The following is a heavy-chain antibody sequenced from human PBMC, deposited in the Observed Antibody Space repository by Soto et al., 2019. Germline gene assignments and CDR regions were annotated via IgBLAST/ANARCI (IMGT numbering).Heavy chain of an antibody. D-gene: IGHD2-21*02. CDR2: ISSRGSSI. V-gene: IGHV3-11*04. Sequence: GGSLRLSCAVSGFTFSDYYMSWIRQAPGKGLEWVSYISSRGSSIYYADSVKGRFIISRDSSKKTAYLQMNSLRGDDTAVYFCATDPVAVTGSFIDSWGQGTLVTVS. CDR1: GFTFSDYY. J-gene: IGHJ4*02. CDR3: ATDPVAVTGSFIDS.